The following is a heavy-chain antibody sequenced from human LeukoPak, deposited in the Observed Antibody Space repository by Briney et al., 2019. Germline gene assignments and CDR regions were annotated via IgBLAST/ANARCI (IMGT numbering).Heavy chain of an antibody. J-gene: IGHJ5*02. V-gene: IGHV3-53*01. CDR3: AKQDPYTSGWYP. CDR1: GFTVSSNY. D-gene: IGHD6-19*01. Sequence: GGSLRLSCAASGFTVSSNYMSWVRQAPGKGLEWVSVIYSGGSTYYADSVKGRFTISRDNSKNTLWLQMNSLRADDTAVYYCAKQDPYTSGWYPWGQGTLVTVSS. CDR2: IYSGGST.